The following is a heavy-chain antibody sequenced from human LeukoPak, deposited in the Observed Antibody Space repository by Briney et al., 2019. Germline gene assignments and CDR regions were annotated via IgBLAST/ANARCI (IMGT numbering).Heavy chain of an antibody. J-gene: IGHJ4*02. CDR1: GVPLSSFA. V-gene: IGHV3-64D*06. CDR2: ISASGGST. CDR3: VKGREAAAGRGFDY. D-gene: IGHD6-13*01. Sequence: SGGGPRLSCSASGVPLSSFAMHWVRPAPGEGLGYVSAISASGGSTYSADSVKGRFTISRDNSKNTLYLQMSSLRAEDTAVYYCVKGREAAAGRGFDYWGQGTLVTVSS.